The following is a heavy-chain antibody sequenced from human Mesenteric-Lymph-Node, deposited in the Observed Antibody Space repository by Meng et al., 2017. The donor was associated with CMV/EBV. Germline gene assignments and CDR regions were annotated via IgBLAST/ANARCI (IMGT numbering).Heavy chain of an antibody. V-gene: IGHV3-30*02. CDR3: AKDNYDFWSGLFGY. CDR1: GFTFSSYD. Sequence: GESLKISCTASGFTFSSYDMHWVRQAPGKGLEWVAFMRYDGSNKYYADSVKGRFTISRDNSKNTLYLQMNSLRAEDTAVYYCAKDNYDFWSGLFGYWGQGTLVTVSS. CDR2: MRYDGSNK. D-gene: IGHD3-3*01. J-gene: IGHJ4*02.